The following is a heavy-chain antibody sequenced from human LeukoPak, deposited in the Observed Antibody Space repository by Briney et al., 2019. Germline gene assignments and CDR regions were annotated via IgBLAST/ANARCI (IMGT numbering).Heavy chain of an antibody. J-gene: IGHJ4*02. CDR2: ISAYNGNT. CDR1: GYTFTSYG. CDR3: ARVLATYYYDSSGYYLDY. D-gene: IGHD3-22*01. V-gene: IGHV1-18*01. Sequence: GASVKVSCKASGYTFTSYGISWVRQAPGQGLEWMGWISAYNGNTNYAQKLQGRVTMTTDTSTSTAYMELRSLRSDDTAVYYCARVLATYYYDSSGYYLDYWGQGTLVTVSS.